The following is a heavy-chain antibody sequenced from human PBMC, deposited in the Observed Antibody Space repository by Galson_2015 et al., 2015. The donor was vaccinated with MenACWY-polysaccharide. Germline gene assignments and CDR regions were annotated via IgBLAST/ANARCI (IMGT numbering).Heavy chain of an antibody. CDR3: ARSVRQYSYGPFDL. Sequence: TLSLTCSVTGDSPSHYYWSWIRQAPGKGLEWIGYVYYTGGTNYNPSLGSRVTISVDTSKSQFSLRLASVSAADTAMYYCARSVRQYSYGPFDLWGQGNLVIVSA. J-gene: IGHJ4*02. V-gene: IGHV4-59*01. CDR2: VYYTGGT. CDR1: GDSPSHYY. D-gene: IGHD5-18*01.